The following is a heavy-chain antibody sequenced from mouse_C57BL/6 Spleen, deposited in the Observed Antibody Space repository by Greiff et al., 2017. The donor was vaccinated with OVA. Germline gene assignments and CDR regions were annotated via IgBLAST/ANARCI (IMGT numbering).Heavy chain of an antibody. Sequence: QVQLKQPGAELVMPGASVKLSCKASGYTFTSYWMHWVKQRPGQGLEWIGEIDPSDSYTTYNQKFKGKSTLTVAKSSSTAYMQLSSLTSEDSAVYYCARGGLGADYAMDYWGQGTSVTVSS. CDR2: IDPSDSYT. CDR3: ARGGLGADYAMDY. CDR1: GYTFTSYW. J-gene: IGHJ4*01. D-gene: IGHD2-2*01. V-gene: IGHV1-69*01.